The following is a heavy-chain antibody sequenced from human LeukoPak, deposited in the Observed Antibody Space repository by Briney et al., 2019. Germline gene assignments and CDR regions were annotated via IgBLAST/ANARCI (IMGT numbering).Heavy chain of an antibody. D-gene: IGHD4-17*01. CDR2: MSNSGENT. CDR3: AKGGASVTRYVDY. Sequence: AGGSLRLSCAASGFTFSSYSMQWVRQTPGKGLEWVGFMSNSGENTFYGEAVKGRFTISRDNSQNTLYLQMNSLRPEDTAVYYCAKGGASVTRYVDYWGQGTLVTVSS. V-gene: IGHV3-30*02. CDR1: GFTFSSYS. J-gene: IGHJ4*02.